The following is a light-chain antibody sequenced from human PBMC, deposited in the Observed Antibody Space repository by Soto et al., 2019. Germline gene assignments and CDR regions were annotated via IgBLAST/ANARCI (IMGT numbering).Light chain of an antibody. CDR1: QSISSW. Sequence: DIQMTQSPSTMSASVGDRVTITCRASQSISSWLAWYQQKPGKAPKLLIYKASSLERGVPSRFSGSGSGTEFTLTISSLQPDDFATYYCQQYNSYSWTFGQGTKVASK. J-gene: IGKJ1*01. V-gene: IGKV1-5*03. CDR2: KAS. CDR3: QQYNSYSWT.